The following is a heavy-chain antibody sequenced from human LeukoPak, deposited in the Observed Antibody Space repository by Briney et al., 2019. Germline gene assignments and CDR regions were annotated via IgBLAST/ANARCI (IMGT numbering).Heavy chain of an antibody. CDR1: GGSISSGSYY. V-gene: IGHV4-61*02. CDR3: ARVPAAALFDY. CDR2: IYTSGST. D-gene: IGHD6-13*01. Sequence: SETLSLTCTVSGGSISSGSYYWSWIRQPAGKGLEWIGRIYTSGSTNYNPSLKSRVTISVDTSKNQFSLKLSSVTAADTAVYYCARVPAAALFDYWGQGTLVTVSS. J-gene: IGHJ4*02.